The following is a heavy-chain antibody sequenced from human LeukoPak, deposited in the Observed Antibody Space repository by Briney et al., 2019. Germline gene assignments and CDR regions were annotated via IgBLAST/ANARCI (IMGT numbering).Heavy chain of an antibody. D-gene: IGHD2-2*02. Sequence: SETLSLTFTVSGGSISSSSYYWGWIRQPPGKGLEWIGSIYYSGSTYYNPSLKSRVTISVDTSKNQFSLKLSSVTAADTAVYYCARQPTSSTSCYTDYWGQGTLVTVSS. J-gene: IGHJ4*02. V-gene: IGHV4-39*01. CDR3: ARQPTSSTSCYTDY. CDR2: IYYSGST. CDR1: GGSISSSSYY.